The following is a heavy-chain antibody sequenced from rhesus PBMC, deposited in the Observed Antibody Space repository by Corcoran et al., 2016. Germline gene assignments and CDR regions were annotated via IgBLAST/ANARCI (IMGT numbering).Heavy chain of an antibody. J-gene: IGHJ4*01. Sequence: QVQLQESGPGLVKPSETLSLTCAVSGYSISSGYYCSWIRHPPGKGMEWIGYITYSGSTSYNPSLKIRVTISRDTSKNQFSLKLSSVTAADTAVYYCARDFYSGYSVDYWGQGVLVTVSS. CDR2: ITYSGST. V-gene: IGHV4-122*02. CDR1: GYSISSGYYC. CDR3: ARDFYSGYSVDY. D-gene: IGHD5-24*01.